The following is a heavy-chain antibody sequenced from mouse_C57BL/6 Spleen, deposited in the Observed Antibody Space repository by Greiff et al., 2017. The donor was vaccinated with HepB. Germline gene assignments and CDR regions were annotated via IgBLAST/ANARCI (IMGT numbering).Heavy chain of an antibody. CDR1: GYTFTSYW. Sequence: QVQLQQPGAELVKPGASVKLSCKASGYTFTSYWMQWVKQRPGQGLEWIGEIDPSDSYTNYNQKFKGKATVTVDTSSSTAYMQLSSLTSEDSAVYYCARVITTVVATKDWYFDVWGTGTTVTVSS. D-gene: IGHD1-1*01. J-gene: IGHJ1*03. CDR3: ARVITTVVATKDWYFDV. CDR2: IDPSDSYT. V-gene: IGHV1-50*01.